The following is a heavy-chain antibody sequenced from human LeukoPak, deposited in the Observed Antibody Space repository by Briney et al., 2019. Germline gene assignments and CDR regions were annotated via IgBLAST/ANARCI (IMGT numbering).Heavy chain of an antibody. CDR1: GGSISSGGYY. Sequence: SETLSLTCTVSGGSISSGGYYWSWIRQHPGQGLEWIGYIYYSGSTYYNPSLKSRVTISVDTSKNQFSLKLSSVTAADTAVYYCARDRVSKDAFDIWGQGTMVTVSS. D-gene: IGHD6-13*01. CDR3: ARDRVSKDAFDI. J-gene: IGHJ3*02. CDR2: IYYSGST. V-gene: IGHV4-31*03.